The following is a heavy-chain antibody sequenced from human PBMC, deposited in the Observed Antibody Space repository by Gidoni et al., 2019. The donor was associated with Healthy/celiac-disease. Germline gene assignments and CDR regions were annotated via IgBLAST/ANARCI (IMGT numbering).Heavy chain of an antibody. V-gene: IGHV3-21*01. D-gene: IGHD3-3*01. CDR3: ARDGTHGSDYVLRFLEGEVSLDY. CDR1: GSTFSSYS. J-gene: IGHJ4*02. Sequence: EVQLVESGGGLVKPGGSLRRSCAASGSTFSSYSMNRVRQAPGKGREWVSSISSSSSYIYYADSVKGRFTISRDNAKNSLYLQMNSLRAEDTAVYYCARDGTHGSDYVLRFLEGEVSLDYWGQGTLVTVSS. CDR2: ISSSSSYI.